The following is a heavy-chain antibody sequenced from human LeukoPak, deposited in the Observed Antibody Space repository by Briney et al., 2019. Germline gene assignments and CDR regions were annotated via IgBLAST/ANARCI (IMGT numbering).Heavy chain of an antibody. CDR1: GXTFSSHW. Sequence: PGGSLRLSCAASGXTFSSHWMHWVRQAPGKGLVWVSRIDSDGRITTYADSVKGRFTISRDNVKNTLYLQMNTLRDEDTAVYYCARDYNWNPPDYWGQGTLVTVSS. V-gene: IGHV3-74*01. J-gene: IGHJ4*02. CDR3: ARDYNWNPPDY. D-gene: IGHD1-1*01. CDR2: IDSDGRIT.